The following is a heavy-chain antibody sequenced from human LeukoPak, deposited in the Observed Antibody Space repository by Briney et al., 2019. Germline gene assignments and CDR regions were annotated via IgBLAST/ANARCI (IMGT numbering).Heavy chain of an antibody. D-gene: IGHD3-10*01. V-gene: IGHV4-34*01. CDR2: INHSGST. J-gene: IGHJ1*01. CDR1: GGSFSGYY. Sequence: PSETLSLTCAVYGGSFSGYYWSWIRQPPGKGLEWIGEINHSGSTNYNPSLKSRVTISVDTSKNQFSLKLSSVTAADTAVYYCARGLLTYYYGSGSYYQYFHHWGQGTLVTVSS. CDR3: ARGLLTYYYGSGSYYQYFHH.